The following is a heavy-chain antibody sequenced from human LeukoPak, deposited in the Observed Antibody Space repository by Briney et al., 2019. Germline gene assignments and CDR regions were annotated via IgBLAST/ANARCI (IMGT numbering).Heavy chain of an antibody. CDR2: IKHDGSEK. J-gene: IGHJ4*02. CDR3: ARDPFSYLGEIDTSSYYFDY. Sequence: PGGSLRLSCAASGFTFSDFWMTWVRQAPGRGLEWVANIKHDGSEKYYMDSVKGRFTVSRDNGKNSLYLQMNSLRAEDTAVYYCARDPFSYLGEIDTSSYYFDYWGQGTLATVSS. D-gene: IGHD3-10*01. CDR1: GFTFSDFW. V-gene: IGHV3-7*01.